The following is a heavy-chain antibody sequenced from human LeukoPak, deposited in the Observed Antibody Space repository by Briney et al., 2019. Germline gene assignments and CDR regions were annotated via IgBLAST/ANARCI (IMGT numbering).Heavy chain of an antibody. Sequence: GRSLRLSCAASGFTFSSYGMHWVRQAPGKGLEWVAVIWYDGSNKYYADSVKGRFTISRDNSKNTLYLQMNSLRAEDTAVYYCERDKFVEMATIYNWFDPWGQRTLVTVSS. CDR1: GFTFSSYG. V-gene: IGHV3-33*01. J-gene: IGHJ5*02. D-gene: IGHD5-24*01. CDR2: IWYDGSNK. CDR3: ERDKFVEMATIYNWFDP.